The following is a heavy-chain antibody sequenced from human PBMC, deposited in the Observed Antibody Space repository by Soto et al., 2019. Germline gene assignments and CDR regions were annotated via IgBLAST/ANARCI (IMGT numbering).Heavy chain of an antibody. D-gene: IGHD4-17*01. V-gene: IGHV4-31*03. Sequence: QVQLQESGPGLVEPSQTLSLICTVSGGSISSGDYYWSWIRQLPGKGLEWIGYIYYSGSTFYNPSLKSRVSISVDTSKNLFALKLSSMTAADTAVYYCARTSGDYGLSKYFQHWGQGTLVTVSS. CDR2: IYYSGST. J-gene: IGHJ1*01. CDR3: ARTSGDYGLSKYFQH. CDR1: GGSISSGDYY.